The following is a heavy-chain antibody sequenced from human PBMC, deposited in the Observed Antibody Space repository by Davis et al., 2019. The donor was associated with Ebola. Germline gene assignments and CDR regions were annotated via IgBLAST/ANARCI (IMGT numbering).Heavy chain of an antibody. V-gene: IGHV3-11*04. D-gene: IGHD4-11*01. J-gene: IGHJ6*03. Sequence: PGGSLRLSCVASGFTLNAHHMNWLRQAPGKVLEWVAHISTTGGTIYYADSVKGRFTISRGNANNSLYLQMNSLTMDDTALYFCARDPPNGLPVYYMDVWGKGTTVTVSS. CDR1: GFTLNAHH. CDR3: ARDPPNGLPVYYMDV. CDR2: ISTTGGTI.